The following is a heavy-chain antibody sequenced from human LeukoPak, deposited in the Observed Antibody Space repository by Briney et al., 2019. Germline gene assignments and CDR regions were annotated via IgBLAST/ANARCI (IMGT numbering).Heavy chain of an antibody. CDR3: ARHGRYYDSSGYYYFDY. CDR1: GGSISSYY. CDR2: IYYSGST. J-gene: IGHJ4*02. Sequence: SETLSLTCTVSGGSISSYYWSWIRQPPGKGLEWIGYIYYSGSTNYNPSLKSRVTISVDTSKNQFSLKLSSVTAADAAVYYCARHGRYYDSSGYYYFDYWGQGTLVTVSS. V-gene: IGHV4-59*08. D-gene: IGHD3-22*01.